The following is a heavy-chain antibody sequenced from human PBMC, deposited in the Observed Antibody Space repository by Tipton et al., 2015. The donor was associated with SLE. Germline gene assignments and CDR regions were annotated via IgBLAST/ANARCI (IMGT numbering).Heavy chain of an antibody. Sequence: LRLSCTVSGGSISSGGYYWSWIRQHPGKGLEWIGYIYYSGSTYYNPSLKSRVSISVDTSKNQFSLNLNSVTAADTAVYYCARELDFWSGHFDYWGQGTLVTVSS. V-gene: IGHV4-31*03. D-gene: IGHD3-3*01. CDR2: IYYSGST. J-gene: IGHJ4*02. CDR1: GGSISSGGYY. CDR3: ARELDFWSGHFDY.